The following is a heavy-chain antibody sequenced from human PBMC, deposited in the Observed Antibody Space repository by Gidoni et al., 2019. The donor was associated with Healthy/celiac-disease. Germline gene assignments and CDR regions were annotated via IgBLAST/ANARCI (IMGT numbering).Heavy chain of an antibody. D-gene: IGHD3-3*01. CDR1: GFTFSSYG. CDR3: AKDRSSWPPYGMDV. CDR2: ISYDGSNK. J-gene: IGHJ6*02. Sequence: QVQLVESGGGVVQPGRSLRLSCAASGFTFSSYGMHWVRQAPGKGLEWVTVISYDGSNKYYPDSVKGRFTISRDNSKNALYLQVNSLRPEDTAVYYCAKDRSSWPPYGMDVWGQGTTVTVSS. V-gene: IGHV3-30*18.